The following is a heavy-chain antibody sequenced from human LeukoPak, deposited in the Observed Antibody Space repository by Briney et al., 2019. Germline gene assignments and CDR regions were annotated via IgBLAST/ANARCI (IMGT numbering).Heavy chain of an antibody. CDR3: ARGRGTYYYDSSGYP. Sequence: SSVTLSLTCTVSGGSISSSSYYWGWIRQPPGKGLEWIGSIYYSGSTYYNPSLKSRVTISVDTSKNQFSLKLSSVTAADTAVYYCARGRGTYYYDSSGYPWGQGTLVTVSS. CDR2: IYYSGST. J-gene: IGHJ5*02. D-gene: IGHD3-22*01. V-gene: IGHV4-39*07. CDR1: GGSISSSSYY.